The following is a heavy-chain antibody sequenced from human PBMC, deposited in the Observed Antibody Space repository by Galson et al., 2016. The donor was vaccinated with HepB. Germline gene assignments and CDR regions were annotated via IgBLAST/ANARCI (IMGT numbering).Heavy chain of an antibody. CDR1: GDSVSSPSSA. J-gene: IGHJ4*02. D-gene: IGHD6-6*01. V-gene: IGHV6-1*01. CDR2: TYYRSRWFT. CDR3: ARGVAAPDF. Sequence: CAISGDSVSSPSSAWNWIRQSPSRGLEWLGRTYYRSRWFTDYAMSVRSRLTINPDTAKNQFFLQLTSVTPEDTAVYYCARGVAAPDFWSQGTLVTVSS.